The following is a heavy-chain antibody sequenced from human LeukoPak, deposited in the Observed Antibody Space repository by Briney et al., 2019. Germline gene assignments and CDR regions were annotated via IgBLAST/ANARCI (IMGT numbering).Heavy chain of an antibody. Sequence: GASVKVSCKASGGTFSSYAISWVRQAPGQGLEWMGGIIPIFGTANYAQKFQGRVTITADESTSTAYMELSSLRSEDTAMYYCARDLYDFWSGSGYWGQGTLVTVSS. V-gene: IGHV1-69*13. CDR1: GGTFSSYA. D-gene: IGHD3-3*01. J-gene: IGHJ4*02. CDR2: IIPIFGTA. CDR3: ARDLYDFWSGSGY.